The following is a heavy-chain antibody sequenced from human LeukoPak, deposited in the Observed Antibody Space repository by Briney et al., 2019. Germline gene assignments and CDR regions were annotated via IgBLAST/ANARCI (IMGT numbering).Heavy chain of an antibody. CDR2: INHSGST. V-gene: IGHV4-34*01. J-gene: IGHJ5*02. CDR1: GGSFSGYY. D-gene: IGHD3-3*01. Sequence: SETLSLTCAVYGGSFSGYYWSWIRQPPGKGLEWIGEINHSGSTNYNPSLKSRVTISVDTSKNQFSLKLSSVTAADTAVYYCARDGTIFGAVKGNWFDPWGQGALVTVSS. CDR3: ARDGTIFGAVKGNWFDP.